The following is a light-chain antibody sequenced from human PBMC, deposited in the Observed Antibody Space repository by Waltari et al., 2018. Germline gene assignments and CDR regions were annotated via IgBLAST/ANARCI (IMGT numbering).Light chain of an antibody. Sequence: QSALTQPASVSGSPGQSITISCTGTSSDVGGYNYVSWYQQHPGQVPKLLSFDVSNRPSGVSNRFSGSESGNTASLTISGLQAEDESDYYCCSFTSRSTWVFGGGTKLTVL. CDR3: CSFTSRSTWV. CDR2: DVS. CDR1: SSDVGGYNY. J-gene: IGLJ3*02. V-gene: IGLV2-14*01.